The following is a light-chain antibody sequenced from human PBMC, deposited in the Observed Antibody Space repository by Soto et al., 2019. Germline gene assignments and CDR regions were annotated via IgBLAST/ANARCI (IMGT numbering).Light chain of an antibody. Sequence: EIVLTQFPGALSLSPGERVTLSCGASQTVSNTYLAWYQQKSGQAPKFLIYGASNRATGIPDRFSGSGSGTDFTLTISRLEPEDFAVYYCQQYGALPPTFGGGTKVEIK. CDR1: QTVSNTY. V-gene: IGKV3-20*01. J-gene: IGKJ4*01. CDR3: QQYGALPPT. CDR2: GAS.